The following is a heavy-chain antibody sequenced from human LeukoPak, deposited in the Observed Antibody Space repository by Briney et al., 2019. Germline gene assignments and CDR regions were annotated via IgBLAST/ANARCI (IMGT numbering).Heavy chain of an antibody. V-gene: IGHV1-2*02. D-gene: IGHD3-16*02. Sequence: GASVKVSCKASGYTLTDYYVHWVRQAPGQGLEWMGWINPTSGATHYAQNFQGRVTMTRDSSMSTAYMELSRLRSDDTAVYYCARVGANYDYVWGSYRYWGQGTLVTVSS. J-gene: IGHJ4*02. CDR1: GYTLTDYY. CDR3: ARVGANYDYVWGSYRY. CDR2: INPTSGAT.